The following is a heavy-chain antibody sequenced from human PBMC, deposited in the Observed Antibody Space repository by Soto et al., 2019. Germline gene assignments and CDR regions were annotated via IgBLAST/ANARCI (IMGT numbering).Heavy chain of an antibody. CDR2: INPRGGST. D-gene: IGHD3-22*01. CDR1: GYTFTSYY. V-gene: IGHV1-46*01. CDR3: ARAHYYDSSDDAFDI. J-gene: IGHJ3*02. Sequence: QVQLVQSGAEVKKPGASVKVSCKASGYTFTSYYMHWVRQAPGQGLEWMGIINPRGGSTSYAQKFQGRVTMTRDTSTITVYMELSSLRSEDTAVYYCARAHYYDSSDDAFDIWGHEAMVTVSS.